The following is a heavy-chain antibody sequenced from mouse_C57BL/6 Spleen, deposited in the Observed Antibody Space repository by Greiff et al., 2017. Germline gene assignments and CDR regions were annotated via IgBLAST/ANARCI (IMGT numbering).Heavy chain of an antibody. CDR3: ASGATVVAIGFDY. CDR1: GYAFTNYL. CDR2: INPGSGGT. D-gene: IGHD1-1*01. J-gene: IGHJ2*01. V-gene: IGHV1-54*01. Sequence: QVQLQQSGAELVRPGTSVKVSCKASGYAFTNYLIEWVKQRPGQGLEWIGVINPGSGGTNYNEKFKGKATLTADKSSSTAYMQLSSLTSEDSAVYFCASGATVVAIGFDYWGQGTTLTVSS.